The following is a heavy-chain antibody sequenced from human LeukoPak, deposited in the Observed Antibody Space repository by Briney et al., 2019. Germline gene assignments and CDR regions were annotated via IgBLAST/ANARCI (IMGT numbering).Heavy chain of an antibody. Sequence: SETLSLTCAVSGGSISSGGYSWSWIRQPPGKGLEWIGYIYHSGSTYYNPSLKSRVTISVDTSKNQFSLKLSSVTAADTAVYYCARRGGYDILTGYYEDYWGQGTLVTVSS. CDR2: IYHSGST. CDR3: ARRGGYDILTGYYEDY. D-gene: IGHD3-9*01. V-gene: IGHV4-30-2*03. J-gene: IGHJ4*02. CDR1: GGSISSGGYS.